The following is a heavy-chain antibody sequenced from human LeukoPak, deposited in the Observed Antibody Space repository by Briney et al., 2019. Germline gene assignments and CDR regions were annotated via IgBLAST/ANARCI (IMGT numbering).Heavy chain of an antibody. Sequence: VASVKVSCKASGYTFTSYAMHWVCQAPGQRLEWMGWINAGNGNTKYSQKFQGRVTITRDTSASTAYMELSSLRSEDTAVYYCASSEGERQLWFPHWGQGTLVTVSS. CDR2: INAGNGNT. CDR1: GYTFTSYA. V-gene: IGHV1-3*01. CDR3: ASSEGERQLWFPH. D-gene: IGHD5-18*01. J-gene: IGHJ1*01.